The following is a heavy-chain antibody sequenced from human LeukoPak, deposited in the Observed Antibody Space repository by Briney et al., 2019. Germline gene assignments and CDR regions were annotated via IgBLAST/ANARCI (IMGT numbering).Heavy chain of an antibody. J-gene: IGHJ3*02. D-gene: IGHD3-22*01. CDR3: ARGADYYDSSGYYVYAFDN. Sequence: SETLSLTCAVYGGPFSGYYWSWIRQPPGKGLEWIGEIKHSGSTNYNPSLKSRVTISVDTSKNQFSLKLSSVTAADTAVYYCARGADYYDSSGYYVYAFDNWGQGTMVTVSS. CDR2: IKHSGST. V-gene: IGHV4-34*01. CDR1: GGPFSGYY.